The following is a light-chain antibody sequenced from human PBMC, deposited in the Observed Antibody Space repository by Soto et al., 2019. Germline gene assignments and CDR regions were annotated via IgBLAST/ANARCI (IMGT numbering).Light chain of an antibody. CDR3: QQSDSTPYT. Sequence: DIQMTQSPSSLSASVGDRVTITCRASQNIRTYLNWYQQKPWRAPKRLIYAASTLQSGVPSRFSGSGSGTYFTLTINSLQPEAFATYYYCQQSDSTPYTFGQGTKLDVK. V-gene: IGKV1-39*01. CDR1: QNIRTY. J-gene: IGKJ2*01. CDR2: AAS.